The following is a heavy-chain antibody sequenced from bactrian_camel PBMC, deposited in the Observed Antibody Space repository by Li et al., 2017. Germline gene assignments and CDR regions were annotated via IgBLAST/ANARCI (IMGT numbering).Heavy chain of an antibody. J-gene: IGHJ4*01. D-gene: IGHD2*01. CDR2: LKSGSSDDGKT. V-gene: IGHV3S63*01. Sequence: VQLVESGGGSVQAGGSLRLSCAYSASPYFIGWFRQAPGKEREGIATLKSGSSDDGKTNYSDSVKGRFTISKDNVKNTVFLQMNNLKPEDTAMYVCAAGPGGGYCDGITDWGQGTQVTV. CDR1: ASPYF. CDR3: AAGPGGGYCDGITD.